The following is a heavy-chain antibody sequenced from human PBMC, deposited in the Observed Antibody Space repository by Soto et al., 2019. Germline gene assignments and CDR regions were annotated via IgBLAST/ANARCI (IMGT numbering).Heavy chain of an antibody. CDR3: AREDILGVRSFDY. CDR1: GFTFSSYS. J-gene: IGHJ4*02. CDR2: ISSGSKTI. Sequence: GSLRLSCAASGFTFSSYSVNWVRQAPGKGLEWVSYISSGSKTIYYADSVKGRFTVSRDNAKNSQYLQMNSLTDEDTAVYYCAREDILGVRSFDYWGRGTLVTVSS. V-gene: IGHV3-48*02. D-gene: IGHD3-10*01.